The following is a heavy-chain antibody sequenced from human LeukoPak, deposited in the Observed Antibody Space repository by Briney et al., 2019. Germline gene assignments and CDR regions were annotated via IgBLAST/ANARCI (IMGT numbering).Heavy chain of an antibody. D-gene: IGHD4-17*01. CDR1: GGSISSYY. CDR3: ARLSYGADGPYYYYYMDV. J-gene: IGHJ6*03. Sequence: PETLSLTCTVSGGSISSYYWSWIRQPPGKGLEWIGYIYTSGSTNYNPSLKSRVTISVDTSKNQFSLKLSSVTAADTAVYYCARLSYGADGPYYYYYMDVWGKGTTVTVSS. CDR2: IYTSGST. V-gene: IGHV4-4*09.